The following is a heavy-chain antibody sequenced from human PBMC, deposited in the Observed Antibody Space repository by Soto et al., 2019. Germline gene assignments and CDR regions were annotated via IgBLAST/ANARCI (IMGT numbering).Heavy chain of an antibody. D-gene: IGHD3-3*01. J-gene: IGHJ6*02. CDR2: IIPIFGTA. Sequence: QVQLVQSGAEVKKPGSSVKVSCKASGGTFSSYAISWVRQAPGQGLEWMGGIIPIFGTANYAQKFQGRVTITADESTSTAYMELSSLRSEDTAVYYYARGNAPPDITIFGVVNKGGYYYYGMDVWGQGTTVTVSS. CDR1: GGTFSSYA. CDR3: ARGNAPPDITIFGVVNKGGYYYYGMDV. V-gene: IGHV1-69*01.